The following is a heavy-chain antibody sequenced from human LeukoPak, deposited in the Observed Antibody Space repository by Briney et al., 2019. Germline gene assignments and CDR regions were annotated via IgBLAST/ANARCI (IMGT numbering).Heavy chain of an antibody. J-gene: IGHJ3*02. D-gene: IGHD1-26*01. CDR3: ARGLVGAYDAFDI. Sequence: SETLSLTCTVSGYSISSGYYWGWIRQPPGKGLEWSGSFFHSGNTYYNPSLKSRVTISVDTSKNQFSLKVTSVTAADTAVYYCARGLVGAYDAFDIWGQGTMVTVSS. V-gene: IGHV4-38-2*02. CDR2: FFHSGNT. CDR1: GYSISSGYY.